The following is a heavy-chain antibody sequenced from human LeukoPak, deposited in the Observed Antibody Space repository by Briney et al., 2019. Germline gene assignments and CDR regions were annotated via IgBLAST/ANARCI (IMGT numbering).Heavy chain of an antibody. Sequence: GASVKVSCKASGYTFTGYYMHWVRQAPGQGLEWMGWTNPNSGGTNYAQKFQGRVTMTRDTSISTAYMELSRLRSDDTAVYYCARLAGDFSGSPPIYYFDYWGQGTLVTVSS. D-gene: IGHD1-26*01. J-gene: IGHJ4*02. CDR2: TNPNSGGT. V-gene: IGHV1-2*02. CDR3: ARLAGDFSGSPPIYYFDY. CDR1: GYTFTGYY.